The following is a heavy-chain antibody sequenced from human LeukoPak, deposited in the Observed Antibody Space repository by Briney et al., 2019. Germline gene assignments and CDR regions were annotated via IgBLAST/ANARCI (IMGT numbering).Heavy chain of an antibody. CDR2: IYYSRST. D-gene: IGHD3-10*01. CDR1: GDSISSSSYY. Sequence: PSETLSLTCTVSGDSISSSSYYWGWIRQSPGKGLEWIGSIYYSRSTYYNPSLKSRVTISVDTSKNQFSLKVTPVTAADTAVYYCARHSDSGSYRAYGFDIWGQGTMVTVSS. V-gene: IGHV4-39*01. CDR3: ARHSDSGSYRAYGFDI. J-gene: IGHJ3*02.